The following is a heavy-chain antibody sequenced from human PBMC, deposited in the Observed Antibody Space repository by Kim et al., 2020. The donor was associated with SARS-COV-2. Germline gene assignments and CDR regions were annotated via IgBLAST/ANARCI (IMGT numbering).Heavy chain of an antibody. D-gene: IGHD2-2*01. V-gene: IGHV4-4*02. Sequence: SETLSLTCAVSGGSISSSNWWSWVRQPPGKGLEWIGEIYHSGSTNYNPSLKSRVTISVDKSKNQFSLKLSSVTAADTAVYYCARDRCSSTSCLNWFDPWGQGTLVTVSS. CDR3: ARDRCSSTSCLNWFDP. CDR1: GGSISSSNW. J-gene: IGHJ5*02. CDR2: IYHSGST.